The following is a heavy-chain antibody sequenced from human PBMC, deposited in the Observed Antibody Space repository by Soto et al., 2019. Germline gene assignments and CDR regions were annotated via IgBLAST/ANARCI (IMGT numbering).Heavy chain of an antibody. CDR3: ARGSGSSSWNFDS. CDR1: GFTFSKFA. D-gene: IGHD1-26*01. CDR2: TSSDESKK. Sequence: LRLSCAASGFTFSKFAMHWVRQAPGKGLEWVAVTSSDESKKYTADSVKGRFNISRDNSRNMLYLQMNSLRPEDTAVYFCARGSGSSSWNFDSWGKGALVPGS. V-gene: IGHV3-30-3*01. J-gene: IGHJ4*02.